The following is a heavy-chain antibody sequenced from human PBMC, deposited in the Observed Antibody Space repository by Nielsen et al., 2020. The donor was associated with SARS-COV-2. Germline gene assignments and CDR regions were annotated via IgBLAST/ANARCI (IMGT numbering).Heavy chain of an antibody. D-gene: IGHD2-15*01. J-gene: IGHJ6*02. CDR2: FSASGGDT. V-gene: IGHV3-23*01. CDR3: ARDLQVVVAATYSYYYYGMDV. Sequence: VRRCPGKGLEWVSGFSASGGDTYYADSVKGRFTISRDNSKNTLFLQMNSLRAEDTAVYYCARDLQVVVAATYSYYYYGMDVWGQGTTVTVSS.